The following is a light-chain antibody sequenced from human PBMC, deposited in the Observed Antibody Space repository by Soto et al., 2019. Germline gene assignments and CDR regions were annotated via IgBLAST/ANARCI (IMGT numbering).Light chain of an antibody. Sequence: QSALTQIASVSGSPGQSITISCTGNSSDVGGYDFVSWYQQHPGKAPKLMIYNVNYRPSGVSNRFSGSKSGNTASLTISGLQAEDEANYYCSSYTTNNTVVFGGGTKLPS. V-gene: IGLV2-14*03. J-gene: IGLJ2*01. CDR3: SSYTTNNTVV. CDR1: SSDVGGYDF. CDR2: NVN.